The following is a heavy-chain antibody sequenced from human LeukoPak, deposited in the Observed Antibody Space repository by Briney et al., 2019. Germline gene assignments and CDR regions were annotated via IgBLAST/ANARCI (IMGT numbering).Heavy chain of an antibody. Sequence: ASVKVSCKASGGTFSSYAISWVRQAPGQGLEWMGGIIPIFGTANYAQKFQGRVTITADESTSTAYMELSSLRSEDTAVYYCARSTVTTDGAFDIWGQGTMVTVSS. CDR1: GGTFSSYA. V-gene: IGHV1-69*13. J-gene: IGHJ3*02. CDR3: ARSTVTTDGAFDI. D-gene: IGHD4-17*01. CDR2: IIPIFGTA.